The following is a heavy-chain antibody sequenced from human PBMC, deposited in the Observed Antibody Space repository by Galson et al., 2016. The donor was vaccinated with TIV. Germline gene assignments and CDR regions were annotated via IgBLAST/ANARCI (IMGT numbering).Heavy chain of an antibody. Sequence: QSGAEVKKPGASVKVSCKASGSTFTSYGFGWVRQAPGQGLEWMGWISTYNGNTNYAQKFQGRVTLTTETSTSTASMELRGLTSVDTAKYYCARAADTWTGFPCDYWGQETLVTVSS. CDR1: GSTFTSYG. D-gene: IGHD1-1*01. J-gene: IGHJ4*02. CDR3: ARAADTWTGFPCDY. CDR2: ISTYNGNT. V-gene: IGHV1-18*01.